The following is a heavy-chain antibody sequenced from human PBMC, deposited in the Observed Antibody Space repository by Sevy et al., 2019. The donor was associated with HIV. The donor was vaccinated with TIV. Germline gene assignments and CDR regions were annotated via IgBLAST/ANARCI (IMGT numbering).Heavy chain of an antibody. CDR1: GASFRNFY. V-gene: IGHV4-34*01. CDR3: ARGGPLGEFDSSGYFFDS. Sequence: SDTLSLTCAVYGASFRNFYWSWIRQSPGKGLEWIGEIHHSGSTNFNPSLESRVTMSEDKSKSQFSLNLRSVTAADTAVYYCARGGPLGEFDSSGYFFDSWGPGTLVTVSS. D-gene: IGHD3-22*01. J-gene: IGHJ4*02. CDR2: IHHSGST.